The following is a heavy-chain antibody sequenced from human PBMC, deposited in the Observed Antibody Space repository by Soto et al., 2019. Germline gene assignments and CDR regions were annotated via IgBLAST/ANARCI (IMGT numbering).Heavy chain of an antibody. J-gene: IGHJ3*02. D-gene: IGHD2-15*01. CDR1: GFRFSDYS. V-gene: IGHV3-11*01. CDR3: ARGGNLGYCSGATCYFDI. Sequence: PGGSLRLSGAASGFRFSDYSMSWISQGPGRGLEWLSDMSGSGAFVNYADPVKGRFTISRDNAKNSLYLQMDSLRAEDTAVYYCARGGNLGYCSGATCYFDIWGQGTMVTVSS. CDR2: MSGSGAFV.